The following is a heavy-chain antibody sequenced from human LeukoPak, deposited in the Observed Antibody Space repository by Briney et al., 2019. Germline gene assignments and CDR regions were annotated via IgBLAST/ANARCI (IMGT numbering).Heavy chain of an antibody. D-gene: IGHD5/OR15-5a*01. CDR3: ASQGGLLSEDAFDI. J-gene: IGHJ3*02. CDR2: IYHSGST. CDR1: GYSISSGYY. V-gene: IGHV4-38-2*02. Sequence: PETLSLTCTVSGYSISSGYYWGWIRQPPGKGLEWIGSIYHSGSTYYNPSLKSRVTISVDTSKNQFSLKLSSVTAADTAVYYCASQGGLLSEDAFDIWGQGTMVTVSS.